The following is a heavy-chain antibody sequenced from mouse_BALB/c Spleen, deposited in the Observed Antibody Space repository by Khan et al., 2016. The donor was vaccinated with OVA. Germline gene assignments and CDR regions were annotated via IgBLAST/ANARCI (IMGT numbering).Heavy chain of an antibody. CDR3: ASTARAYYYAMDY. Sequence: VQLQESGAELMKPGASVKISCKASGYTFSTYWIEWVKQRPGHGLEWIGEILPRSGSTNYNEKFKGKATFTADTSSNTAYMQLSSLTSEDSAVYCCASTARAYYYAMDYWGQGTSVTVSS. V-gene: IGHV1-9*01. CDR2: ILPRSGST. CDR1: GYTFSTYW. D-gene: IGHD3-1*01. J-gene: IGHJ4*01.